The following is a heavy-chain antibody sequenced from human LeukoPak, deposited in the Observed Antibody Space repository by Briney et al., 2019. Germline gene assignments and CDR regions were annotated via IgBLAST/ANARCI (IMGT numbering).Heavy chain of an antibody. V-gene: IGHV3-30*03. J-gene: IGHJ4*02. D-gene: IGHD3-22*01. Sequence: PGGPLRLSCATSGFTFSSYGMHWVRQAPGKGLEWVAVISYDGSNRFYADSVKGRFTISRDNSEDTLTLQMNSLRVEDTALYYCASQYYYDSSGADYWGQGTLVTVSS. CDR3: ASQYYYDSSGADY. CDR2: ISYDGSNR. CDR1: GFTFSSYG.